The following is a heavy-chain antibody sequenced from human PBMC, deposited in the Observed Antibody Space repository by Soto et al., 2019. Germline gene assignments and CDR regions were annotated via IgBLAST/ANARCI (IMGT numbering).Heavy chain of an antibody. V-gene: IGHV1-18*01. CDR3: ARDGAYCSGGSCYSDY. CDR1: GYTFTSYG. D-gene: IGHD2-15*01. Sequence: QVQLVQSGAEVKKPGASVKVSCKASGYTFTSYGISWVRQAPGQGLEWMGWISAYNGNTNYAQKLQGRVTMTTDTSTSTGYMELRSLRSDDTAVYYCARDGAYCSGGSCYSDYWGQGTLVTVSS. CDR2: ISAYNGNT. J-gene: IGHJ4*02.